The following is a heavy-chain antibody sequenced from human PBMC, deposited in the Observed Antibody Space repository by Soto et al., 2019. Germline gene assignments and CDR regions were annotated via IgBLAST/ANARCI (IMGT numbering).Heavy chain of an antibody. CDR2: IGTAGDT. CDR3: ARSFGVVLPADY. J-gene: IGHJ4*02. CDR1: GFTFSSYD. D-gene: IGHD3-3*01. V-gene: IGHV3-13*01. Sequence: EVQLVESGGGLVQPGGSLRLSCAASGFTFSSYDMHWVRQATGKGLEWVSAIGTAGDTYYPGSVKGRFTISRENAKNSLYLQMNSLRAEDTAVYYCARSFGVVLPADYWGQGTLVTVSS.